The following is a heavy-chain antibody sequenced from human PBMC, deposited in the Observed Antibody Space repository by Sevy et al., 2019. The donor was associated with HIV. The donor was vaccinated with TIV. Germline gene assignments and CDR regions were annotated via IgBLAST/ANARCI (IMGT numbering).Heavy chain of an antibody. J-gene: IGHJ4*02. CDR1: GFTFSSYD. Sequence: GGSLRLSCEASGFTFSSYDIHWVRQAPGKGLEWVAVIWSDSNNKYYTDSVKGRFTISRDNAKNTLYLQMNSLRVDDTAVYYCARESGVGWFVDYWGQGTLVTVSS. D-gene: IGHD6-19*01. CDR2: IWSDSNNK. CDR3: ARESGVGWFVDY. V-gene: IGHV3-33*01.